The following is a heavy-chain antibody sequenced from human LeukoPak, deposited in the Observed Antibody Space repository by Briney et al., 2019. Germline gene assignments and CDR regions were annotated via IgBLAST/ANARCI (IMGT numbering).Heavy chain of an antibody. CDR1: GYTFTSYD. CDR3: ARSSLYYGGNSAPFDY. D-gene: IGHD4-23*01. Sequence: GASVKVSCKASGYTFTSYDINWVRQATGQGLEWMGWMNPNSGNTGYAQKFQGRVTMTRNTSISTAYMELSSLRSEDTAVYYCARSSLYYGGNSAPFDYWGQGTLVTVSS. CDR2: MNPNSGNT. V-gene: IGHV1-8*01. J-gene: IGHJ4*02.